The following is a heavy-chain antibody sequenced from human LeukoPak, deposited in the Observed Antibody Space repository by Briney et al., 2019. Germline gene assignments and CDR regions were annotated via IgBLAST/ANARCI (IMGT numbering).Heavy chain of an antibody. CDR1: GGTFSSYA. J-gene: IGHJ4*02. V-gene: IGHV1-69*01. Sequence: ASVKVSCKASGGTFSSYAISWVRQAPGQGLEWMGGIIPILGTANYAQKFQGRVTITADESTSTAYMELSSLRSEDTAVYYCARDPSYYYGSGSYVYWGQGTLVTVSS. D-gene: IGHD3-10*01. CDR2: IIPILGTA. CDR3: ARDPSYYYGSGSYVY.